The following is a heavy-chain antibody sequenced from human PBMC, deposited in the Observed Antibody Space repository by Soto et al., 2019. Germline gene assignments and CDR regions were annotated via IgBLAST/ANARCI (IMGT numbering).Heavy chain of an antibody. CDR3: ARFNWYFDL. CDR2: IYYSGST. J-gene: IGHJ2*01. Sequence: SETLSLTCIVSGGSISSSSYYWGWIRQPPGKGLEWIGSIYYSGSTYYNPSLKSRVTISVDTSKNQFSLKLSSVTAADTAVYYCARFNWYFDLWGRGTLVTVSS. CDR1: GGSISSSSYY. V-gene: IGHV4-39*01.